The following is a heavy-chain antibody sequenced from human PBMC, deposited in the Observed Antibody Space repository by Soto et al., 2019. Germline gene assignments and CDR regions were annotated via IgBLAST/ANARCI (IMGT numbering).Heavy chain of an antibody. CDR1: GDSIISGDYY. CDR2: IYYSGST. V-gene: IGHV4-30-4*01. D-gene: IGHD3-22*01. J-gene: IGHJ4*02. Sequence: SETLSLTCTVSGDSIISGDYYWSWIRQPPGKGLVWIGYIYYSGSTYYNPSLKSRVTISVDTSKNQFSLKLSSVTAADTAVYYCARDAGYDSSGYPFDYWGQGTLVTVSS. CDR3: ARDAGYDSSGYPFDY.